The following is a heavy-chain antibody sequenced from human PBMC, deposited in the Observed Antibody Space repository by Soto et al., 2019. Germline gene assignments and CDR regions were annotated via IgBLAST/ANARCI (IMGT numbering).Heavy chain of an antibody. V-gene: IGHV3-23*01. J-gene: IGHJ6*02. CDR3: AKVGKGVRYFDWLSLGGMDV. CDR2: ISGSGGST. D-gene: IGHD3-9*01. CDR1: GFTFSSCA. Sequence: PGGSLRLSCAASGFTFSSCAMSWVRQAPGKGLEWVSAISGSGGSTYYADSVKGRFTISRDNSKNTLYLQMNSLRAEDTAVYYCAKVGKGVRYFDWLSLGGMDVWGQGTTVTDSS.